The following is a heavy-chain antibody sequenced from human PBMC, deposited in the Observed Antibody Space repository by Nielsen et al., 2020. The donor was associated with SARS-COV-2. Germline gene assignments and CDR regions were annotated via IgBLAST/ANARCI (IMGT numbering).Heavy chain of an antibody. V-gene: IGHV3-30*18. D-gene: IGHD3-16*01. CDR3: AKGGGDY. CDR2: ISYDGSNK. Sequence: GESLKISCAASGITFSSYGMHWVRQAPGKGLEWVAVISYDGSNKYYADSVKGRFTISRDNSKNTLYLQMNSLRAEDTAVYYCAKGGGDYWGQGTLVTVSS. J-gene: IGHJ4*02. CDR1: GITFSSYG.